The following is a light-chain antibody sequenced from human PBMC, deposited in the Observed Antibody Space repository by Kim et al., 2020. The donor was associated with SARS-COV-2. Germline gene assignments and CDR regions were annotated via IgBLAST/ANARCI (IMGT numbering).Light chain of an antibody. V-gene: IGKV1-5*03. CDR3: QHYSRFPYT. CDR1: ESIGTW. J-gene: IGKJ2*01. CDR2: LAS. Sequence: SAEVGNRVTITCRASESIGTWLAWYQQKPGRAPRLLIDLASTLENGVPSRFSGTGSGTEFSLSITSLQPDDFATYYCQHYSRFPYTFGQGTKLEI.